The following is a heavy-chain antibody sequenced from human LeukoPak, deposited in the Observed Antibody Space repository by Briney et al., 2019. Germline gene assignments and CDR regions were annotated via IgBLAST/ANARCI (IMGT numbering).Heavy chain of an antibody. CDR1: GGSISSYY. CDR2: IYYSGST. V-gene: IGHV4-59*01. D-gene: IGHD2-21*01. J-gene: IGHJ5*02. CDR3: ARDHIDSAVGAWFDP. Sequence: SETLSLTCTVSGGSISSYYWSWIRQPPGKGLQWIGYIYYSGSTNYNPSLKSRVTIPVDTSKNQFSLKLSSVTAADTAVYYCARDHIDSAVGAWFDPWGQGTLVTVSS.